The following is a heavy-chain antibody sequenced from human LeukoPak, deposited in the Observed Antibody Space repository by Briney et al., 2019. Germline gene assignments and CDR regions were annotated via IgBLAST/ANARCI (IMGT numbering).Heavy chain of an antibody. CDR3: ARYRIAVAGTAN. CDR1: GGSISGSSYY. D-gene: IGHD6-19*01. J-gene: IGHJ4*02. CDR2: IYYSGST. V-gene: IGHV4-39*01. Sequence: SETLSLTCTVSGGSISGSSYYWGWIRQPPGKGLEWIGSIYYSGSTYYNPSLKSRVTISVDTSKNQFSLKLSSVTAADTAVYYCARYRIAVAGTANWGQGTLVTVSS.